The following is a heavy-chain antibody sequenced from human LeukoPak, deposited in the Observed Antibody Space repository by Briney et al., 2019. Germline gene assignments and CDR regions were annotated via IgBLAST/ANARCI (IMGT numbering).Heavy chain of an antibody. J-gene: IGHJ3*02. D-gene: IGHD3-9*01. CDR1: GYSISSGYY. CDR3: ARLRYFDWQLDAFDI. V-gene: IGHV4-38-2*02. CDR2: IYHSGST. Sequence: SETLSLTCTVSGYSISSGYYWGWIRQPPGKGLEWIGSIYHSGSTYYNPSLKSRVTISVDTSKNQFSLKLSSVTAADTAVYYCARLRYFDWQLDAFDIWGQGTMVTVSS.